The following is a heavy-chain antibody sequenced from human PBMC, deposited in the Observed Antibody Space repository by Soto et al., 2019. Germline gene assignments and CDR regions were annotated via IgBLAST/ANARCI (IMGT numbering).Heavy chain of an antibody. Sequence: SQTLSLTCAISGDSVSSNSAAWNWIRQSPSRGLEWLGRTYYRSKWYNDYAVSVKSRITINPDTSKNQFSLQLNSVTPEDTAVYYCARETSLIAAAGKGEYYYYYGMDVWGQGTTVTVSS. V-gene: IGHV6-1*01. D-gene: IGHD6-13*01. CDR3: ARETSLIAAAGKGEYYYYYGMDV. J-gene: IGHJ6*02. CDR1: GDSVSSNSAA. CDR2: TYYRSKWYN.